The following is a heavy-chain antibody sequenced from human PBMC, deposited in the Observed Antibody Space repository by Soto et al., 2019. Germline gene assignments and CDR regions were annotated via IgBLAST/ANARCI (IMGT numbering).Heavy chain of an antibody. CDR3: ARDHPHSYGVYYFDY. V-gene: IGHV4-59*01. J-gene: IGHJ4*02. CDR1: GGSISNYY. Sequence: QVQLQESGPGLVKPSETLSLTYTVSGGSISNYYWNWIRQSPGKGLEWIGYIYSSGSTHYNPSLQNRVTISIDTSKNQVSLKVNSVTAADTAVYYCARDHPHSYGVYYFDYWGQGTPVTVSS. CDR2: IYSSGST. D-gene: IGHD5-18*01.